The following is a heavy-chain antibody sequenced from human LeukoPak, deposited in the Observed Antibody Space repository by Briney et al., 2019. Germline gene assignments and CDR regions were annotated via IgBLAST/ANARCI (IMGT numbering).Heavy chain of an antibody. CDR1: GGSISSYY. CDR2: IYYSGST. J-gene: IGHJ3*02. D-gene: IGHD3-10*01. CDR3: ARHGGVVRGEGSDAFDI. Sequence: SETLSLTCTVSGGSISSYYWSWIRQPPGKGLEWIGYIYYSGSTNSNPSLKSRVTISVDTSRNHLSLKLSSVTAADTAVYYCARHGGVVRGEGSDAFDIWGQGTMVTVSS. V-gene: IGHV4-59*08.